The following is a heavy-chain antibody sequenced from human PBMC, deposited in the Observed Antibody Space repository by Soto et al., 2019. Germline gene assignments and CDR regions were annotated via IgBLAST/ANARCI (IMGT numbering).Heavy chain of an antibody. CDR2: ISYDGSNK. J-gene: IGHJ4*02. CDR3: AKSITIFGVVIVLPDY. D-gene: IGHD3-3*01. Sequence: QVQLVESGGGVVQPGRSLRLSCAASGFTFSSYGMHWVRQAPGKGLEWVAVISYDGSNKYYADSVKGRFTISRDNSKNTLYLQMNSLRAEDTAVYYCAKSITIFGVVIVLPDYWGQGTLVTVSS. V-gene: IGHV3-30*18. CDR1: GFTFSSYG.